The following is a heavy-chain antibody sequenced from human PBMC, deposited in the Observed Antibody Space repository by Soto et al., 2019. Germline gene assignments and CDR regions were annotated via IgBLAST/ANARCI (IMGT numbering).Heavy chain of an antibody. CDR2: INHSGST. D-gene: IGHD2-8*01. J-gene: IGHJ4*02. CDR1: GGSFSGYY. Sequence: KPSETLSLTCAVYGGSFSGYYWSWIRQPPGKGLEWIGEINHSGSTNYNPSLKSRVTISVDTSKNQFSLKLSSVTAADTAVYYCARSGVYPPHRGYYFDYWGQGTLVTVSS. CDR3: ARSGVYPPHRGYYFDY. V-gene: IGHV4-34*01.